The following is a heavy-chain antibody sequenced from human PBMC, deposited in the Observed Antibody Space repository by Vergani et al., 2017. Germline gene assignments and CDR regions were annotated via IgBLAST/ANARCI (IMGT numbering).Heavy chain of an antibody. J-gene: IGHJ5*02. CDR3: ARGVNYGDYNWFDP. V-gene: IGHV4-61*02. Sequence: QVQLQESGPGLVKPSQTLSLTCTVSGDSISSGSYYWSWIRQPAGKGLEWIGRIYTSGSTNYNPSLKSRVTISVDTSKNQFSLKLSSVTAADTAVYYCARGVNYGDYNWFDPWGQGTLVTVSS. CDR2: IYTSGST. D-gene: IGHD4-17*01. CDR1: GDSISSGSYY.